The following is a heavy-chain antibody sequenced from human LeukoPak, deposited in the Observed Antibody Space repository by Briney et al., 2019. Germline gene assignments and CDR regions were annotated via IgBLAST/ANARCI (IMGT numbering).Heavy chain of an antibody. CDR2: ISSSSSYI. V-gene: IGHV3-21*01. CDR3: ARGDSYYYGMDV. J-gene: IGHJ6*02. CDR1: GFTFSSYS. Sequence: PGGSLRLSCAASGFTFSSYSMTWVRQAPGKGLEWVSSISSSSSYIYYADSVKGRFTISRDNAKNSLYLQMNSLRAEDTAVYYCARGDSYYYGMDVWGQGTTVTVSS.